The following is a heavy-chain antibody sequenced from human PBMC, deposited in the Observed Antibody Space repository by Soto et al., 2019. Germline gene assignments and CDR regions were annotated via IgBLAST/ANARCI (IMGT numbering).Heavy chain of an antibody. CDR3: AASYSSGWYSYYGMDV. CDR2: IVVGSGNT. D-gene: IGHD6-19*01. V-gene: IGHV1-58*01. Sequence: QMQLVQSGPEVKKPGTSVKVSCKASGFTFTSSAVQWVRQARGQRLEWIGWIVVGSGNTNYAQKFQERVTITRDMSTCTAYMELSSLRSEDTAVYYCAASYSSGWYSYYGMDVWGQGTTVTVSS. CDR1: GFTFTSSA. J-gene: IGHJ6*02.